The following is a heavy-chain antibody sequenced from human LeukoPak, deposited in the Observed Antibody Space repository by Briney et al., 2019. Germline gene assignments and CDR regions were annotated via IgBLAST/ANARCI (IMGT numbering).Heavy chain of an antibody. D-gene: IGHD3-3*01. CDR2: ISYDGSNK. CDR3: ARALRFLDRFDY. Sequence: PGGSLRLSCAASGFTFSSYAMHWVRQAPGKGLEWVAVISYDGSNKYYADSVKGRFTISRDNSKNTLYLQMNSLRAEDTAVYYCARALRFLDRFDYWGQGTLVTVSS. V-gene: IGHV3-30*04. CDR1: GFTFSSYA. J-gene: IGHJ4*02.